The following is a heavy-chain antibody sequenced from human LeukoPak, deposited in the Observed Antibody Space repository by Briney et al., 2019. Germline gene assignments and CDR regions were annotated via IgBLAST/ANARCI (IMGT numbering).Heavy chain of an antibody. Sequence: ASVKVSCKVSGYTLTELSMHWVRQAPGKGLEWMGWISAYNGNTNYAQRLQGRVTMTADTSTSTAYMELRSLRSDDTAVYYCARGGSGWYVDYWGQGTLVTVSS. D-gene: IGHD6-19*01. CDR2: ISAYNGNT. CDR1: GYTLTELS. V-gene: IGHV1-18*01. CDR3: ARGGSGWYVDY. J-gene: IGHJ4*02.